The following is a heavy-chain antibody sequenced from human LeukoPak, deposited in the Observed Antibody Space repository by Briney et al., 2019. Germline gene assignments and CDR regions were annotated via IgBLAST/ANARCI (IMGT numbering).Heavy chain of an antibody. J-gene: IGHJ4*02. CDR1: KFTFSAYW. D-gene: IGHD3-16*01. V-gene: IGHV3-7*05. CDR3: ARDGGPFDY. CDR2: IKQDGSEK. Sequence: GGPLSLSCAASKFTFSAYWMSWVRQAPGKGLEWVANIKQDGSEKYYVGSVKGRFTISRDNAKNSVYLQMNSLRAEDTAVYYCARDGGPFDYWGQGTLVTVSS.